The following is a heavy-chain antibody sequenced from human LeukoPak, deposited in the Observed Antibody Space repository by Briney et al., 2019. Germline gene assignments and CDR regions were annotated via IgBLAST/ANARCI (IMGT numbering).Heavy chain of an antibody. J-gene: IGHJ5*02. D-gene: IGHD3-16*01. CDR2: ISSSGSTI. Sequence: GVSLRLSCAASGFTFSSYEMNWVRQAPGKGLEWVSYISSSGSTICYADSVKGRFTISRDNAKNSLYLQMNSLRAEDTAVYYCARDWGSGWFDPWGQGTLVTVSS. CDR1: GFTFSSYE. V-gene: IGHV3-48*03. CDR3: ARDWGSGWFDP.